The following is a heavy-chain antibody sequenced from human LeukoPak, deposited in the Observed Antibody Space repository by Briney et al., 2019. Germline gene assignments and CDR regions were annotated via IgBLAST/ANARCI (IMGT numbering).Heavy chain of an antibody. Sequence: SETLSLTCAVYGGSFSGYYWSWIRQPPGKGLEWIGEINHSGSTNYNPSLKSRVTISVDTSKNQFSLKLSSVTAADTAVYYCARGRITMVQGVPHFDYWGQGTLVTVSS. D-gene: IGHD3-10*01. CDR1: GGSFSGYY. V-gene: IGHV4-34*01. CDR2: INHSGST. J-gene: IGHJ4*02. CDR3: ARGRITMVQGVPHFDY.